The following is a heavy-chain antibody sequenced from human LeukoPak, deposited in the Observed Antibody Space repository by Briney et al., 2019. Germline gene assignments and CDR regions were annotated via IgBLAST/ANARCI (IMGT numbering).Heavy chain of an antibody. CDR1: GGSIGGYY. CDR2: INHSGST. V-gene: IGHV4-34*01. CDR3: ASIIWYRELLMVH. Sequence: SETLSLTCAVSGGSIGGYYWSWMRQPPGKGLEWIGEINHSGSTNYNPSLKSRVTISVDTSKNQFSLKLSSVTAADTAVYYCASIIWYRELLMVHRGQPTMVTVSS. J-gene: IGHJ4*02. D-gene: IGHD3-10*01.